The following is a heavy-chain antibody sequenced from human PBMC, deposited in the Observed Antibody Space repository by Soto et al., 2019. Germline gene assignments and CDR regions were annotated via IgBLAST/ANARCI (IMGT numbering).Heavy chain of an antibody. J-gene: IGHJ5*02. D-gene: IGHD4-4*01. Sequence: GVSLRLSCAASGFSFMNSAMHWVRQAPGKGLEWVAMISFDGSNKFYADSMRGRFTISRDNPKNTLYLQMNSLRPEDTAVYFCARDVSTHSNPSWFDTWGQGCLVTV. CDR1: GFSFMNSA. V-gene: IGHV3-30*04. CDR3: ARDVSTHSNPSWFDT. CDR2: ISFDGSNK.